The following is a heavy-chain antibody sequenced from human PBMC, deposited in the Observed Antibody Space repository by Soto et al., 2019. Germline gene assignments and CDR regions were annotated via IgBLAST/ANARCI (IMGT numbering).Heavy chain of an antibody. Sequence: HPGGSLRLSCAASGFTFSSYGMHWVRQAPGKGLEWVAVISYDGSNKYYADSVKGRFTISRDNSKNTLYLQMNSLRAEDTAVYYCAKGKLRYYYFDYWGQGTLVTVSS. CDR2: ISYDGSNK. J-gene: IGHJ4*02. D-gene: IGHD3-16*01. CDR1: GFTFSSYG. CDR3: AKGKLRYYYFDY. V-gene: IGHV3-30*18.